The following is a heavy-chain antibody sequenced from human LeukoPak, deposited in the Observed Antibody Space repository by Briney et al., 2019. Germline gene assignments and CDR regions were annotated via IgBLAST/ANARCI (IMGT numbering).Heavy chain of an antibody. D-gene: IGHD3-22*01. CDR1: GFTFSNAW. V-gene: IGHV3-15*01. CDR3: TTGADYYDSSGYYTYSLLAFDY. Sequence: GGSLRLSCAASGFTFSNAWMSWVRRAPGKGLEWVGRIKSKTDGGTTDYAAPMKGRFTISRDDSKNTLYLQMNSLKTEDTAVYYCTTGADYYDSSGYYTYSLLAFDYWGQGTLVTVSS. J-gene: IGHJ4*02. CDR2: IKSKTDGGTT.